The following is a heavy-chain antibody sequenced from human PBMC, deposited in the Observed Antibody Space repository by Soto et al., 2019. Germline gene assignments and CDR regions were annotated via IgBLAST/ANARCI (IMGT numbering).Heavy chain of an antibody. CDR2: ISGSGGNL. Sequence: EVQLLESGGDLVQPGGSLSLSCAASGFTFSSYAMNWVRQAPGKGLEWVSAISGSGGNLYYADYVRARFTISRDNSKSTLYVQMNSLRAEDTAIYYCAKDSSWGSGSRYNYFDPWGQGTLVTVSS. CDR1: GFTFSSYA. D-gene: IGHD6-13*01. V-gene: IGHV3-23*01. J-gene: IGHJ5*02. CDR3: AKDSSWGSGSRYNYFDP.